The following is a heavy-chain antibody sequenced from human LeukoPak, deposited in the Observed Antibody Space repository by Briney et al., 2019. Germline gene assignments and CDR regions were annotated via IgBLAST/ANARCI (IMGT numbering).Heavy chain of an antibody. CDR2: ISNDGTNK. J-gene: IGHJ4*02. CDR3: ARSCGGSFFPFDY. Sequence: GGSLRLSCAASGFTFSNCAMHWVRQAPGKWLDWLALISNDGTNKYFADSVTGRLTISRDNSKNTLYLLMNSLTSEDTAVYFCARSCGGSFFPFDYWGQGTLVTVSS. CDR1: GFTFSNCA. V-gene: IGHV3-30-3*01. D-gene: IGHD2-15*01.